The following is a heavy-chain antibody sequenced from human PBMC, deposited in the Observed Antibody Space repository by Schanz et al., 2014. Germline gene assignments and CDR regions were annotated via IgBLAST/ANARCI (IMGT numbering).Heavy chain of an antibody. CDR3: ARGAGGGSGTYYGAYYNYYYMDV. Sequence: QVQLQESGPGLVKPSQTLSLTCNVSGDSMSSGGYYWNWIRQHPGKGLEWIGYIYDSGNTYYNPSLKSRVPMAIDTSENHFSLRRGSVTAADTAVDYCARGAGGGSGTYYGAYYNYYYMDVWGKGTTVTVSS. V-gene: IGHV4-31*03. J-gene: IGHJ6*03. CDR1: GDSMSSGGYY. D-gene: IGHD3-10*01. CDR2: IYDSGNT.